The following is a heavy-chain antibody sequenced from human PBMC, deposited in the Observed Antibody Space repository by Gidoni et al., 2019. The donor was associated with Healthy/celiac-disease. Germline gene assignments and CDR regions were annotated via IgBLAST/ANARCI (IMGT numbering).Heavy chain of an antibody. CDR1: GFTFSSSG. D-gene: IGHD2-2*01. Sequence: QVQLVESGGGVVQPGRSLRLSCAASGFTFSSSGMHWVRQAPGKGLEWVAVISYDGSNKYYADSVKGRFTISRDNSKNTLYLQMNSLRAEDTAVYYCAKDREYCSSTSCYNYGMDVWGQGTTVTVSS. CDR2: ISYDGSNK. V-gene: IGHV3-30*18. CDR3: AKDREYCSSTSCYNYGMDV. J-gene: IGHJ6*02.